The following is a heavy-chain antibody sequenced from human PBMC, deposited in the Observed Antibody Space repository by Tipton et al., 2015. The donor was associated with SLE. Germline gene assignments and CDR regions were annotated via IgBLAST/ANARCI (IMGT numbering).Heavy chain of an antibody. CDR2: IYYSGST. J-gene: IGHJ6*02. CDR3: ARRKVQGVIVHYYGMDV. D-gene: IGHD3-10*01. CDR1: GGSISSHY. V-gene: IGHV4-59*11. Sequence: TLSLTCTVSGGSISSHYWSWIRQPPGKGLEWIGYIYYSGSTNYNPSLKSRVTISVDTSKNQFSLKLSSVTAADTAVYYCARRKVQGVIVHYYGMDVWGQGTTVTVSS.